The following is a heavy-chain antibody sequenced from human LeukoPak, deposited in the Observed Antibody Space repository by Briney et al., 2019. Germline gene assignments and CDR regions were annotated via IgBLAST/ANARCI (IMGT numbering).Heavy chain of an antibody. Sequence: QTGGSLRLSCAASGFTFSSYAMSWVRQAPGKGLGWVSTISGSGGSTYYADSVKGRFTISRDNSKNTLYLQMNSLRAEDTAVYYCAKDRKAGIVGVWGQGTLVTVSS. D-gene: IGHD1-26*01. CDR2: ISGSGGST. CDR1: GFTFSSYA. CDR3: AKDRKAGIVGV. V-gene: IGHV3-23*01. J-gene: IGHJ4*02.